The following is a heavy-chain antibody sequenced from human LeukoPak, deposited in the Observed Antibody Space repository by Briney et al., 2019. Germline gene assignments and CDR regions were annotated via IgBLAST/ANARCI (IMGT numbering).Heavy chain of an antibody. V-gene: IGHV1-18*01. CDR2: ISGYNGDT. CDR3: AREEGGKYYYMDV. J-gene: IGHJ6*03. D-gene: IGHD3-16*01. CDR1: GGTFSSYA. Sequence: ASVEVSCKASGGTFSSYAISWVRQAPGQGLEWMGWISGYNGDTNYAQKVQGRVAMTTDSSTSTAYMELRSLRSDDTAVYYCAREEGGKYYYMDVWGKGTTVTVSS.